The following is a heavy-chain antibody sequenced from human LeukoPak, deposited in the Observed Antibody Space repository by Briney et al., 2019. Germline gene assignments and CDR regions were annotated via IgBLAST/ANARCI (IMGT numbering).Heavy chain of an antibody. V-gene: IGHV3-23*01. CDR1: GFTFSSYA. CDR2: ISGSGGST. CDR3: AKDLGTTLVFDYFDY. D-gene: IGHD1-7*01. J-gene: IGHJ4*02. Sequence: PGGSLRLSCAASGFTFSSYAMSWVRQAQGKGLEWVSAISGSGGSTYYADSVKGRFTISRDNSKNTLYLQMNSLRAEDTAVYYCAKDLGTTLVFDYFDYWGQGTLVTVSS.